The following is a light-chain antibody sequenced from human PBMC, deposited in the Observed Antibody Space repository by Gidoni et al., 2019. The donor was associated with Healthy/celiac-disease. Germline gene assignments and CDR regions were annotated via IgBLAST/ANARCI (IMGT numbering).Light chain of an antibody. Sequence: VLAQSVGTGCCSTGERTTLSCRASQSVSSSYLAWYQQKPGQAPRLLIYGASSRATGIPARFSGRGSRTAFTLTFSRLEPVKFAVYYWQQYGSSPKTFGQGTKLEIK. CDR1: QSVSSSY. V-gene: IGKV3-20*01. CDR2: GAS. CDR3: QQYGSSPKT. J-gene: IGKJ2*01.